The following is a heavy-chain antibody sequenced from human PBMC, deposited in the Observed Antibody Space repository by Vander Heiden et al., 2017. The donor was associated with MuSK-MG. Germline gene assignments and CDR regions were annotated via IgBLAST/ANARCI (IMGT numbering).Heavy chain of an antibody. D-gene: IGHD2-15*01. CDR3: ARGRSRGGSGSRFVFDD. J-gene: IGHJ4*02. CDR2: INHSGST. CDR1: GGSFSGYY. Sequence: QFHLQQWAAALLNPSETLSLPCAVYGGSFSGYYWSWIRQPPGKGLEWIGEINHSGSTNYNPHLKRRVTISVDTSKNQFALKLSCVTAANKAVEYCARGRSRGGSGSRFVFDDWGQGTMVTVSS. V-gene: IGHV4-34*01.